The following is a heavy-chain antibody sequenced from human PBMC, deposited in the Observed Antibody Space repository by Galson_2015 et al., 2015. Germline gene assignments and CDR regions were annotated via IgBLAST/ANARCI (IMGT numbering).Heavy chain of an antibody. J-gene: IGHJ4*02. CDR1: GFTFSSYG. V-gene: IGHV3-74*01. D-gene: IGHD6-19*01. CDR2: IGSDGSKT. Sequence: SLRLSCAASGFTFSSYGMHWVRQAPGKGLVWVSRIGSDGSKTTHADSVKGRFTISRDNAKNTLYLQMNSLRAEDTAVYYCARDSGYSSGWYFDYWGQGTLVTVST. CDR3: ARDSGYSSGWYFDY.